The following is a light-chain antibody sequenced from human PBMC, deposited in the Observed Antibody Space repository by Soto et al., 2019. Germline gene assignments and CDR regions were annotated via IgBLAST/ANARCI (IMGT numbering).Light chain of an antibody. V-gene: IGLV2-11*01. Sequence: QSALTQPRSVSGSPGQSVIISCTGTSSDVGGYNYVSWYQQHPGKAPKLMIYDVSKRPSGVPDRFSGSKSDNTASLTISGLQAEDEADYYRCSYAGTYTSVFGTGTKVTVL. J-gene: IGLJ1*01. CDR3: CSYAGTYTSV. CDR2: DVS. CDR1: SSDVGGYNY.